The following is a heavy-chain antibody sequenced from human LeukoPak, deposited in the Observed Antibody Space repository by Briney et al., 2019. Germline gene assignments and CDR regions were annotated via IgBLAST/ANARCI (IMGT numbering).Heavy chain of an antibody. CDR1: GFTFSSYA. CDR3: AKRHGSGSRQLI. Sequence: QPGGSLRLSCAASGFTFSSYAMSWVRQAPGKGPEWVSAISGSGGSTYYADSVKGRFTISRDNSKNTLYLQMNSLRAEDTAVYYCAKRHGSGSRQLIWGQGTLVTVSS. V-gene: IGHV3-23*01. J-gene: IGHJ4*02. CDR2: ISGSGGST. D-gene: IGHD3-10*01.